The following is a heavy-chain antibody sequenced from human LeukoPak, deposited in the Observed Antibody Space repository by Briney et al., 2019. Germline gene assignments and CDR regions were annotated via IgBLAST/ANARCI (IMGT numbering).Heavy chain of an antibody. D-gene: IGHD1-26*01. CDR1: GFTFSSYA. CDR2: ISGSRGST. V-gene: IGHV3-23*01. CDR3: AKVAYSGSYYL. Sequence: GGSLRLSCAASGFTFSSYAMSWVRQPPAKGLEWVSAISGSRGSTYYADSVKGRFTISRDNSKNTLYLQMNSLRAEDTAVYYCAKVAYSGSYYLWGQGTLVTVSS. J-gene: IGHJ5*02.